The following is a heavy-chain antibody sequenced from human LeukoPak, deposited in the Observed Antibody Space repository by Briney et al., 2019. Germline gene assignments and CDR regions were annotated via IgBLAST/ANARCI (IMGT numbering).Heavy chain of an antibody. CDR3: ARVAYLVGASPFEY. CDR2: INPNSGGT. CDR1: GYTFSGYY. Sequence: ASVKVSCKASGYTFSGYYMHWVRQAPGQGLEWMGLINPNSGGTKYAQNFQGRVTMTRDTSTSTAYMELSSLRSDDTGVYYCARVAYLVGASPFEYWGQGTLVTVSS. J-gene: IGHJ4*02. D-gene: IGHD1-26*01. V-gene: IGHV1-2*02.